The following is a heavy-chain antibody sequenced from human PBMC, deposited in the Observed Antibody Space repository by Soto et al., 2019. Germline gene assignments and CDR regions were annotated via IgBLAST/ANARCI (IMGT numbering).Heavy chain of an antibody. CDR2: IYPRDSDT. J-gene: IGHJ4*02. V-gene: IGHV5-51*01. D-gene: IGHD6-19*01. CDR1: GDSFTGFW. Sequence: PGESLKISCKVSGDSFTGFWICWVRQMPRKGLEWLGSIYPRDSDTRYSPSFQGQVTISADKSLSTAYLQWNSLQASDTAIYYCARQHPLDSRVWFTWGQGTLVTVSS. CDR3: ARQHPLDSRVWFT.